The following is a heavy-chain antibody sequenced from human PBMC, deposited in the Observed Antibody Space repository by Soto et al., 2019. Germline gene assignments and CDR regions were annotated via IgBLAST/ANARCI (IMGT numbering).Heavy chain of an antibody. CDR1: GFTFSSYT. CDR2: ISSSSTYI. Sequence: PGGSLRLSCAASGFTFSSYTMNWVRQAPGMGLEWVSSISSSSTYIYYADSVKGRFTISRDNAKNSLYLQMNSLRAEDTAIYYCARDLGVTTVTNPWFDPWGQGSLVTVSS. J-gene: IGHJ5*02. D-gene: IGHD4-4*01. V-gene: IGHV3-21*01. CDR3: ARDLGVTTVTNPWFDP.